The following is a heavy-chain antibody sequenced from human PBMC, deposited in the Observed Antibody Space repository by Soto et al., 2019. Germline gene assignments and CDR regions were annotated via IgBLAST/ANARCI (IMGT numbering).Heavy chain of an antibody. V-gene: IGHV4-30-4*01. J-gene: IGHJ4*02. CDR2: IYYSGST. CDR1: GGSISSGDYY. D-gene: IGHD5-18*01. Sequence: QVQLQESGPGLVKPSQTLSLTCTVSGGSISSGDYYWSWIRQPPGKGLEWIGYIYYSGSTYYNPSLKSRLTISVDTSKNQFSLKLSYVTATDTAVYYCARSRYGYTFYDYWGQGNLVTVSS. CDR3: ARSRYGYTFYDY.